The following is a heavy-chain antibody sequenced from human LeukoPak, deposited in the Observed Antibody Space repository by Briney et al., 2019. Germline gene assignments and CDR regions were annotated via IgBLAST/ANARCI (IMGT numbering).Heavy chain of an antibody. V-gene: IGHV3-33*01. CDR2: IWYDGSNK. D-gene: IGHD3-3*01. CDR3: ARDRPKPTIFGVVPWGMDV. J-gene: IGHJ6*02. Sequence: GRSLRLFCAASGFTFSSYGMQWVRQAPGKGLEWVAVIWYDGSNKYYADSVKGRFTISRDNSKNTLYLQMNSLRAEDTAVYYCARDRPKPTIFGVVPWGMDVWGQGTTVTVSS. CDR1: GFTFSSYG.